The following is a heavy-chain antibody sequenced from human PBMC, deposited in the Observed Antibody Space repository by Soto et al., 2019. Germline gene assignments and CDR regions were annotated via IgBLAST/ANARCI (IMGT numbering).Heavy chain of an antibody. CDR3: AKETNAYEINF. V-gene: IGHV3-30-3*01. CDR2: ISYDGNTQ. Sequence: QVQLVESGGGVVQPGGSLRLSCAASGFIFSGDAMHWVRQAPGKGLEWVAVISYDGNTQYYADSVKGRFTVSRDNSNNMLYVEMNNLRDEDTAMYYCAKETNAYEINFWGQGTLVTVSP. J-gene: IGHJ4*02. D-gene: IGHD3-9*01. CDR1: GFIFSGDA.